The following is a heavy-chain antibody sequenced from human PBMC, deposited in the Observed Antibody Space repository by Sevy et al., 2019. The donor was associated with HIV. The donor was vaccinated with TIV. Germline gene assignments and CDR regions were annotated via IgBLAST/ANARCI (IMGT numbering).Heavy chain of an antibody. D-gene: IGHD3-3*01. V-gene: IGHV1-2*06. Sequence: ASVTVSCKASGYTFTGYNIHWLRQAPGQGLAWMGRINPNSDGTNYAQKFQGRVTMTSDTSISTAYMELSRLRSDDTAVYYCARGENFWSASYYFDYWGQGTLVTVSS. CDR1: GYTFTGYN. J-gene: IGHJ4*02. CDR2: INPNSDGT. CDR3: ARGENFWSASYYFDY.